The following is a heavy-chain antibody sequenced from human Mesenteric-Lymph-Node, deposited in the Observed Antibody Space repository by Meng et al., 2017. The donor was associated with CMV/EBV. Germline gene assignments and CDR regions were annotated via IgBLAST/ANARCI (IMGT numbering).Heavy chain of an antibody. CDR3: AVQGGRVVPIY. CDR1: GFTFSSYE. CDR2: ISSSGSTI. J-gene: IGHJ4*02. V-gene: IGHV3-48*03. Sequence: GGSLRLSCAASGFTFSSYEMNWVRQAPGKGLEWVSYISSSGSTIYYADSVKGRFTISRDNAKNSLYLQMNSLRAEDTAVYYCAVQGGRVVPIYWGQGTLVTVPQ. D-gene: IGHD2-2*01.